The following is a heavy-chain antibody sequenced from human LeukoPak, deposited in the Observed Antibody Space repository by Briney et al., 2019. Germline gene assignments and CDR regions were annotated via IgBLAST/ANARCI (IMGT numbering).Heavy chain of an antibody. CDR2: IYSGGST. CDR1: GFTVSSNY. CDR3: ASYDSSGYRGFMFDY. D-gene: IGHD3-22*01. Sequence: PGGSLRLSCAASGFTVSSNYMSWVRQAPGKGLEWVSVIYSGGSTYYADSVKGRFTISRDNSKNTLYLQMNTLRAEDTAVYYCASYDSSGYRGFMFDYWGQGTLVTVSS. J-gene: IGHJ4*02. V-gene: IGHV3-53*01.